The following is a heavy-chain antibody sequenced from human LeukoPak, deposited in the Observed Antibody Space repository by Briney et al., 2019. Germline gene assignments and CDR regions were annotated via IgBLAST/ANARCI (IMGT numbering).Heavy chain of an antibody. Sequence: GASVKVSCKASGYTFNNHYMYWVRQAPGQGLEWMGVINPSGGSTSYAQKFQGRVTITRDTSASTAYMELSSLRSEDTAVYYCARGQDIVVVPAVPGSGSPTDYWGQGTLVTVSS. CDR1: GYTFNNHY. CDR2: INPSGGST. CDR3: ARGQDIVVVPAVPGSGSPTDY. J-gene: IGHJ4*02. D-gene: IGHD2-2*01. V-gene: IGHV1-46*02.